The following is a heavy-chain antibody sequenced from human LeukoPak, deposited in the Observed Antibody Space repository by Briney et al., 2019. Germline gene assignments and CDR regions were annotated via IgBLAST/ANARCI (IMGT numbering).Heavy chain of an antibody. Sequence: SETLSLTCTVSGGPFDAYYWSWIRQPPGKGLEWIGYTYYSGHTNYNPSLKSRVTISVDTSKKQFSLKLSSVTAADTAVYYCASTPGIAATGTLWWFDPWGQGTLVTVSS. V-gene: IGHV4-59*01. J-gene: IGHJ5*02. CDR3: ASTPGIAATGTLWWFDP. CDR2: TYYSGHT. CDR1: GGPFDAYY. D-gene: IGHD6-13*01.